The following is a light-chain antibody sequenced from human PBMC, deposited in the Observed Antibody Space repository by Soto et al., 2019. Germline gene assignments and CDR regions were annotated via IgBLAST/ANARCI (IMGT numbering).Light chain of an antibody. V-gene: IGKV1-5*01. J-gene: IGKJ1*01. CDR3: QHYYNYST. Sequence: DIQMTQSPSTLPASVGDRVTITCRASQTISSWLAWYQQKPGKAPDLLIYDASRLAGGVPSRFSGSESGTEFTLTIGSLQPDDSATYFCQHYYNYSTLGQGTKVDIK. CDR2: DAS. CDR1: QTISSW.